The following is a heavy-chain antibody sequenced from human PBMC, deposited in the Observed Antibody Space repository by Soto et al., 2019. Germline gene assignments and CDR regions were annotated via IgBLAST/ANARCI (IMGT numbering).Heavy chain of an antibody. D-gene: IGHD6-13*01. CDR3: ARGDPYIAAAVSRKTYYYYYGMDV. CDR1: GFTISSYY. Sequence: PSETLSLTSTVSGFTISSYYWSWIRQPPGKGLEWIGYIYYSGSTNYNPSLKSRVTISVDTSKNQFSLKLSSVTAADTAVYYCARGDPYIAAAVSRKTYYYYYGMDVWGQGTTVTVSS. CDR2: IYYSGST. V-gene: IGHV4-59*01. J-gene: IGHJ6*02.